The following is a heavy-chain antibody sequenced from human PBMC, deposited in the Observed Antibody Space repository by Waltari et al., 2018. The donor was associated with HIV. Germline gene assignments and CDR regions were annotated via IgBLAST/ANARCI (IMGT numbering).Heavy chain of an antibody. V-gene: IGHV4-61*02. CDR2: IYFRGDT. CDR1: GGSINNGNYY. Sequence: QVQLQESGPGLVKPSQTLSLTCVVSGGSINNGNYYWNWIRQPAGKRPEWIGHIYFRGDTNYNPSHKIRLTISVDTSKNQFSLKLSSVTAADTAVYYCARRQRSGGYSRGFDSWGQGALVTVSS. CDR3: ARRQRSGGYSRGFDS. J-gene: IGHJ4*02. D-gene: IGHD1-26*01.